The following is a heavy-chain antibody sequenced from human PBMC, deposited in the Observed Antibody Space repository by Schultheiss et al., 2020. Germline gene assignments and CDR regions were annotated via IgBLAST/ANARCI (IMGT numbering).Heavy chain of an antibody. CDR1: GLPFSTVW. J-gene: IGHJ5*02. V-gene: IGHV3-48*04. Sequence: GESLKISCAASGLPFSTVWMSWVRQAPGKGLEWVSYISTGGETTYYADSVKGRFAISRDNVKNSLHLQMNSLRAEDTAVYYCVRGLDPWGQGTLVTVSS. CDR2: ISTGGETT. CDR3: VRGLDP.